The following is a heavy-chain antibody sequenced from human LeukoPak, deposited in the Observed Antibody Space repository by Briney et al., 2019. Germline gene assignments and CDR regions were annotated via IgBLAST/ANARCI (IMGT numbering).Heavy chain of an antibody. Sequence: GGSLRLSCAASGFTFSSYAVHWVRQAPGKGLEWVAVISYDGSNKYYADSVKGRFTISRDNSKNTLYLQMNSLRAEDTAVYYCAKAVGASDYWGQGTLVTVSS. D-gene: IGHD1-26*01. CDR3: AKAVGASDY. CDR2: ISYDGSNK. J-gene: IGHJ4*02. V-gene: IGHV3-30*04. CDR1: GFTFSSYA.